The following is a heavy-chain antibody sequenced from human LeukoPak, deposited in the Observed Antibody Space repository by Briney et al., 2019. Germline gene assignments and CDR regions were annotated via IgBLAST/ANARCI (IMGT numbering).Heavy chain of an antibody. D-gene: IGHD1-1*01. CDR1: DLPVSINY. J-gene: IGHJ4*02. V-gene: IGHV3-23*01. Sequence: GGSLRLSCAASDLPVSINYMTWVRQAPGKGLEWVSAISGSDGTTYYADSVKGRFAISRDNSKYTLSLQMNSLRAEDTAVYYCAKVDNWKYGHHDYWGQGTLVTVSS. CDR3: AKVDNWKYGHHDY. CDR2: ISGSDGTT.